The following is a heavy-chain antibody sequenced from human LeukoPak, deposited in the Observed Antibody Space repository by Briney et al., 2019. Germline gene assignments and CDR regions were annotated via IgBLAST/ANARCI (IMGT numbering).Heavy chain of an antibody. CDR2: IYYSGST. CDR3: ARGIDTAMDTWEKDYYDSSSYHYFDY. V-gene: IGHV4-61*01. CDR1: GGSVSSGSYY. J-gene: IGHJ4*02. D-gene: IGHD3-22*01. Sequence: PSETLSLTCTVSGGSVSSGSYYWSWIRQPPGKGLEWIGYIYYSGSTNYNPSLKSRVTISVDTSKNQFSLKLSSVTAADTAVYYCARGIDTAMDTWEKDYYDSSSYHYFDYWGQGTLVTVSS.